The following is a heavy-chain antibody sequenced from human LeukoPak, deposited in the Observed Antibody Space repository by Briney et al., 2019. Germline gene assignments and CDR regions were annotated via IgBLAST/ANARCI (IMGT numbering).Heavy chain of an antibody. J-gene: IGHJ6*02. CDR2: IYYSGST. V-gene: IGHV4-30-4*01. D-gene: IGHD1-14*01. Sequence: SETLSLTCTVSGGSISSGDYYWSWIRQPPGEGLEWIGNIYYSGSTSYNPSLKSRVTMSLDTSKNQFSLKLSSVTAADTAVYYCARANNHKLYGMDVWGQGTTVTVSS. CDR3: ARANNHKLYGMDV. CDR1: GGSISSGDYY.